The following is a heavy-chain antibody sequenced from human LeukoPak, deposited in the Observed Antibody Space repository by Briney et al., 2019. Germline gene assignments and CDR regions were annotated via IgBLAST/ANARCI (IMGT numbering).Heavy chain of an antibody. CDR2: IYPSDGST. CDR1: GSSWTSNY. V-gene: IGHV1-46*01. J-gene: IGHJ4*02. Sequence: APVQVSCKASGSSWTSNYIHWVGQAPGKGLGWMGMIYPSDGSTSYAQKFQGRVTVTRDTSTSTVHMELSGLRSEDTAGYYCARDQEAFDYWGQGTLVTVSS. CDR3: ARDQEAFDY.